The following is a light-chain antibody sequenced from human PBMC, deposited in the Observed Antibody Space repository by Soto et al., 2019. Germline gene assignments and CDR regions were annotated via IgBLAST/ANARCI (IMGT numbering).Light chain of an antibody. CDR2: AAS. J-gene: IGKJ4*01. CDR3: QHYVSSPLT. Sequence: PGESATLSCRASQILSGTYLAWYQQKLGQSPRLLIYAASTRATGVPDRFSGSGSGTDFTLTISRLEPEDFAVYYCQHYVSSPLTFGGGTKVEI. CDR1: QILSGTY. V-gene: IGKV3-20*01.